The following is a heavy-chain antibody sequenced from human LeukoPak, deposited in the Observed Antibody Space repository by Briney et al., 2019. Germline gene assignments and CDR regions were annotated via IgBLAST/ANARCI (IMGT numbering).Heavy chain of an antibody. Sequence: ASVKVSCKASGYTFTSYGISWVRQAPGQGLEWMGWISAYNGNTNYAQKLQGRVTMTTDTSTSTAYMELRSLRSDDTAVYYCARESIAAAGPLTFDYWGQGTLVTVSS. D-gene: IGHD6-13*01. CDR2: ISAYNGNT. CDR3: ARESIAAAGPLTFDY. CDR1: GYTFTSYG. J-gene: IGHJ4*02. V-gene: IGHV1-18*01.